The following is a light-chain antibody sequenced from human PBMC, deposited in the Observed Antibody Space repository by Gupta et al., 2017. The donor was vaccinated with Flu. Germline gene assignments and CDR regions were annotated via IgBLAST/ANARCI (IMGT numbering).Light chain of an antibody. J-gene: IGLJ1*01. CDR3: SSYTSSSTRV. V-gene: IGLV2-14*01. CDR2: EVS. Sequence: QSALTQPASVSGSPGQSITISCTGTSSDVGGYNYVSWYQQHPGKAPKLRIYEVSNRPSGVSNRFSGSKSGNTASLTXSXLQAEDXADYYCSSYTSSSTRVFGTGTKVTVL. CDR1: SSDVGGYNY.